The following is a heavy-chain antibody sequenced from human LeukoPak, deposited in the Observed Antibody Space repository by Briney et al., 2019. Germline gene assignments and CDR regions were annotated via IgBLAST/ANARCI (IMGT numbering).Heavy chain of an antibody. Sequence: SGPTLVKPPQTLTLTCTFSGFSLSTSGVGVGWIRQPPGKALEWLALIYWDDDKRYSPSLRSRLTITKDTSKNQVVLTMTNMDPVDTATYYCAHSLYCSGGSCYSSAHYYFDYWGQGTLVTVSS. V-gene: IGHV2-5*02. CDR3: AHSLYCSGGSCYSSAHYYFDY. CDR1: GFSLSTSGVG. CDR2: IYWDDDK. J-gene: IGHJ4*02. D-gene: IGHD2-15*01.